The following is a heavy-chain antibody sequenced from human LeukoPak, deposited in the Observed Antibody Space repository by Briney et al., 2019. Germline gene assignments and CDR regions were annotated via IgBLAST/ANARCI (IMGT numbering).Heavy chain of an antibody. D-gene: IGHD1-26*01. CDR1: GFTVSSNY. V-gene: IGHV3-53*01. CDR2: IYSGGST. CDR3: ARGVGATTGSFDY. J-gene: IGHJ4*02. Sequence: PGGSLRLSCAASGFTVSSNYMSWVRQAPGKGLEWVSVIYSGGSTYYADSVKGRFTISRDNSKNTLYLQMNSLRAEDTAVYYYARGVGATTGSFDYWGQGTLVTVSS.